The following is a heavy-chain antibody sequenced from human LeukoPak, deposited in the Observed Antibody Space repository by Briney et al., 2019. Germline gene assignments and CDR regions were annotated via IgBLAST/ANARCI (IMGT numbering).Heavy chain of an antibody. D-gene: IGHD3-3*02. Sequence: GGSLRLSCAASGFTFSSYGIHWVRQAPGKGLEWVAVISYDGSNKYYADSVKGRFTVSRDNSKNTLYLQMNSLRGEDTAVYYCAKEAYYHLSAARPGDYWGQGTLVTVSS. CDR1: GFTFSSYG. CDR2: ISYDGSNK. J-gene: IGHJ4*02. CDR3: AKEAYYHLSAARPGDY. V-gene: IGHV3-30*18.